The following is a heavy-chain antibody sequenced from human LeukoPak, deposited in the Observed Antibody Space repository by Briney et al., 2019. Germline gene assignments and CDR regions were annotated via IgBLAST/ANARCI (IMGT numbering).Heavy chain of an antibody. D-gene: IGHD6-13*01. CDR2: ISYDGSNK. Sequence: GGSLRLSCAASGFTFSSYAMHGVRQAPGKGLEWVAVISYDGSNKYYADSVKGRFTISRDNSKNTLYLQMNSLRAEDTAVYYCARGVYSSSWYRRPYFDYWGQGTLVTVSS. CDR1: GFTFSSYA. J-gene: IGHJ4*02. CDR3: ARGVYSSSWYRRPYFDY. V-gene: IGHV3-30*04.